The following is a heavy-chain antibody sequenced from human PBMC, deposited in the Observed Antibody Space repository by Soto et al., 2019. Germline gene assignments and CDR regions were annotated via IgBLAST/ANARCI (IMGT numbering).Heavy chain of an antibody. CDR1: GFTFSSYA. CDR3: ARDGSSSWFTGYYYYGMDV. D-gene: IGHD6-13*01. J-gene: IGHJ6*04. Sequence: GGSLRLSCAASGFTFSSYAMHWVRQAPGKGLEWVAVISYDGSNKYYADSVKGRFTISRDNSKNTLYLQMNSLRAEDTAVYYCARDGSSSWFTGYYYYGMDVWGKGTMVTVSS. CDR2: ISYDGSNK. V-gene: IGHV3-30-3*01.